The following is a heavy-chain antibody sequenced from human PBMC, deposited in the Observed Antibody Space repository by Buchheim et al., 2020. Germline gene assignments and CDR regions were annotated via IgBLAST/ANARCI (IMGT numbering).Heavy chain of an antibody. D-gene: IGHD1-26*01. CDR1: GFTFSSYE. J-gene: IGHJ4*02. V-gene: IGHV3-48*03. Sequence: EVQLVESGGGLVQPGGSLRLSCAASGFTFSSYEMNWVRQAPGKGLEWVSYMTSSGSTIFYADSVKGQFTISRDNAKNSLYLQMNNLRAEDTAVYYCVRESGTYFDYWGQGTL. CDR3: VRESGTYFDY. CDR2: MTSSGSTI.